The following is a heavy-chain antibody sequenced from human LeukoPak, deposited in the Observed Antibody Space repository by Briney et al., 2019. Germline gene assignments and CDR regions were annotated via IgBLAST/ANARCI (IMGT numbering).Heavy chain of an antibody. J-gene: IGHJ5*02. CDR2: MNPNSGNT. D-gene: IGHD2-15*01. Sequence: ASVKVSCKASGYTFTSYDINWVRQATGQGLEWMGWMNPNSGNTGYAQKFQGRVTMTRNTSISTAYMELSSLRSEDTAAYYYARERPIYCSGGSCYFRRSHTLKKNWFDPWGQGTLVTVSS. V-gene: IGHV1-8*01. CDR3: ARERPIYCSGGSCYFRRSHTLKKNWFDP. CDR1: GYTFTSYD.